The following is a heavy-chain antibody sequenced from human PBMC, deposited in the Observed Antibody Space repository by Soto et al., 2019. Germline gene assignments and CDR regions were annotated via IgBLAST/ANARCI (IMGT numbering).Heavy chain of an antibody. Sequence: TLSLTCTVSGGSISSYYWSWTRQPPGKGLEWIGYIYYSGSTNYNPSLKSRVTISVDTSKNQFSLKLSSVTAADTAVYYCAGSSWPNWFDPWGQGTLVTVS. CDR1: GGSISSYY. J-gene: IGHJ5*02. D-gene: IGHD6-13*01. CDR3: AGSSWPNWFDP. CDR2: IYYSGST. V-gene: IGHV4-59*08.